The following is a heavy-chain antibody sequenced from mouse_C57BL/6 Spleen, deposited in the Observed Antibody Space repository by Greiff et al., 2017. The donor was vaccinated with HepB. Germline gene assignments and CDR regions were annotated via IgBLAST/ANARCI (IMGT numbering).Heavy chain of an antibody. CDR3: ARERGSTTEVDWYFDV. Sequence: ESGPGLVKPSQSLSLTCSVTGYSITSGYYWNWIRQFPGNKLEWMGYISYDGSNNYNPSLKNRITITRDTSKNQFFLKLNSVTTEDTATYYGARERGSTTEVDWYFDVWGTGTTVTVSS. CDR2: ISYDGSN. V-gene: IGHV3-6*01. CDR1: GYSITSGYY. D-gene: IGHD1-1*01. J-gene: IGHJ1*03.